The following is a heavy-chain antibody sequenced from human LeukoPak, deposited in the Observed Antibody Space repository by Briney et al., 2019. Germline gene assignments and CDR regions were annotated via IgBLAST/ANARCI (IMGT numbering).Heavy chain of an antibody. CDR2: IYYSGST. V-gene: IGHV4-30-4*08. Sequence: PSQTLSLTCTVSGGSISSGDYYWSWIRQPPGKGLEWIGYIYYSGSTYYNPSLKSRVTISVDTSKNQFSLKLSSVTAADAAVYYCASRSEGRIAAAGTLDYWGQGTLVTVSS. D-gene: IGHD6-13*01. CDR1: GGSISSGDYY. CDR3: ASRSEGRIAAAGTLDY. J-gene: IGHJ4*02.